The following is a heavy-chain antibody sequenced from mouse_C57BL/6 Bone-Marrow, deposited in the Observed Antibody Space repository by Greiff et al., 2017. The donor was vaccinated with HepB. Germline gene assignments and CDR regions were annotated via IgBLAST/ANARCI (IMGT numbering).Heavy chain of an antibody. J-gene: IGHJ4*01. CDR2: IDPSDSET. CDR1: GYTFTSYW. D-gene: IGHD1-1*01. V-gene: IGHV1-52*01. CDR3: ARALYYYGSLYAMDY. Sequence: VKLQQPGAELVRPGSSVKLSCKASGYTFTSYWMHWVKQRPIQGLEWIGNIDPSDSETHYNQKFKDKATLTVDKSSSTAYMQLSSLTSEDSAVYYCARALYYYGSLYAMDYWGQGTSVTVSS.